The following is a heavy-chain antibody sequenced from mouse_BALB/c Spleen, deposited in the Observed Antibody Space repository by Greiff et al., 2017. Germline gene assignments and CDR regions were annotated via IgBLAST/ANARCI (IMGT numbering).Heavy chain of an antibody. V-gene: IGHV8-8*01. J-gene: IGHJ4*01. CDR2: IWWDDDK. CDR1: GFSLSTSGMG. Sequence: QVTLKVCGPGILQPSQTLSLTCSFSGFSLSTSGMGVGWIRQPSGKGLEWLAHIWWDDDKRYNPALKSRLTISKDTSSNQVFLKIASVDTADTATYYCARIEIITTVVATDYAMDYWGQGTSVTVSS. D-gene: IGHD1-1*01. CDR3: ARIEIITTVVATDYAMDY.